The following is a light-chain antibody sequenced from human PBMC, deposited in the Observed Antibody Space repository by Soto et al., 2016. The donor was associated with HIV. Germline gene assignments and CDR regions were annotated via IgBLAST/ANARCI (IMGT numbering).Light chain of an antibody. Sequence: DIQMTQSPSSVSASVGDRVTITCRASQSVVTYLNWYQQKPGKAPKLLISGASSLQSGVPSRFSGSGSGTDFTLIISGLQPEDFATYHCQQTYSTPQTFGQGTKVEIK. CDR3: QQTYSTPQT. V-gene: IGKV1-39*01. J-gene: IGKJ1*01. CDR2: GAS. CDR1: QSVVTY.